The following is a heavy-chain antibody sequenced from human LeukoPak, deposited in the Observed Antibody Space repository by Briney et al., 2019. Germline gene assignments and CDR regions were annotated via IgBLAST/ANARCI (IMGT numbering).Heavy chain of an antibody. Sequence: PSETLSLTRTVSGGSISSYYWSWVRQPPGKGLEWIGYIYYSGSTNYNPSLKSRVTISVDTSKNQFSLKLSSVTAADTAVYYCARAHPSFYDILTGYYRTLREIYFDYWGQGTLVTVSS. CDR1: GGSISSYY. V-gene: IGHV4-59*01. CDR2: IYYSGST. D-gene: IGHD3-9*01. J-gene: IGHJ4*02. CDR3: ARAHPSFYDILTGYYRTLREIYFDY.